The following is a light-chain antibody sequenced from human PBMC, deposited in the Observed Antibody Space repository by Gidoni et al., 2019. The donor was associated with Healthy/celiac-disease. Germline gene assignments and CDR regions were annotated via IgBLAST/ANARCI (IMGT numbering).Light chain of an antibody. CDR2: AAS. Sequence: DIQMTHPPSSLSASVGYRVTITCRASQGIRNALGWYQQKPGKAPKRLIYAASSLQSGVPSRFSGSGSGTEFTLTISSLQPEDFATYYCLQHNSYPWTFXXXTKVEIK. J-gene: IGKJ1*01. CDR1: QGIRNA. CDR3: LQHNSYPWT. V-gene: IGKV1-17*01.